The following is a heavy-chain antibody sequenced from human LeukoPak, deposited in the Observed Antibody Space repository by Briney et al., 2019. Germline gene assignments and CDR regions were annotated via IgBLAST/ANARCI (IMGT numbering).Heavy chain of an antibody. J-gene: IGHJ1*01. D-gene: IGHD6-13*01. CDR3: AKEPTSYSSGWFFHL. V-gene: IGHV3-30*18. CDR1: GFTFSNYG. Sequence: GGSLRLSCAASGFTFSNYGMHWVRQAPGKGLEWVSVISHDGRNEFYADSVKGRFTISRDNSKNTLYLQMYSLRVEDTAVYYCAKEPTSYSSGWFFHLWGQGTLVSVSS. CDR2: ISHDGRNE.